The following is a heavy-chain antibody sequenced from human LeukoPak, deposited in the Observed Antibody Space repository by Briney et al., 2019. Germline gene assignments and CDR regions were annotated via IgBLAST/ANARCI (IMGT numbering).Heavy chain of an antibody. CDR3: MGFSKGQYYFDY. CDR2: IDYSGST. J-gene: IGHJ4*02. Sequence: SEALSLPCTVSGGSFSSSSYYWGWISQPPGKGLEWIGSIDYSGSTYYTPSLKSRVTISVDTSKTQFSLKLSSVTAADTAVYYCMGFSKGQYYFDYWGQGTLVTVSS. CDR1: GGSFSSSSYY. V-gene: IGHV4-39*01. D-gene: IGHD4-11*01.